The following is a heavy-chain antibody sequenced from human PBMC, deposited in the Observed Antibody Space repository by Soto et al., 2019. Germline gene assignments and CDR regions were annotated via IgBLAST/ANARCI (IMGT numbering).Heavy chain of an antibody. CDR2: IGRDGSTT. D-gene: IGHD3-3*01. Sequence: QLLESGGSLVQPGGSLRLSCAASGFTLSNCAMTWVRQAPGKGLEWVSTIGRDGSTTYYTASVKGRFTISRDISKNTLYLQMSRLSVVDTAIYDCAKAIDTSPPYYDFLSGSSGRGQGTLVTVSS. CDR3: AKAIDTSPPYYDFLSGSSG. V-gene: IGHV3-23*01. J-gene: IGHJ4*02. CDR1: GFTLSNCA.